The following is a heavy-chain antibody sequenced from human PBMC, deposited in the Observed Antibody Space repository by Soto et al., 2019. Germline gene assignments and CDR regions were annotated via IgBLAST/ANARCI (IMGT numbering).Heavy chain of an antibody. CDR1: GGTFSGYT. V-gene: IGHV1-69*08. Sequence: QVQLVQSGAEVKKPGSSVKVSCKASGGTFSGYTISWVRQAPGQGLEWMGRIIPVLGRANYAQKFQGRVTISVEKSSTTAYMELSSLRSEDTAIYYCARDVITPALSRRLDPWGQGTLVTVSS. J-gene: IGHJ5*02. CDR2: IIPVLGRA. D-gene: IGHD2-2*01. CDR3: ARDVITPALSRRLDP.